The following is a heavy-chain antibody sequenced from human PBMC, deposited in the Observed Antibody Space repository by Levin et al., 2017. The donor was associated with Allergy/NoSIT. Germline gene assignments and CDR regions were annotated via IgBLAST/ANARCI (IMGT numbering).Heavy chain of an antibody. CDR1: GFTFSSYA. CDR3: AREPYFYYLYYTMDV. CDR2: ISYDGSNE. V-gene: IGHV3-30-3*01. J-gene: IGHJ6*02. Sequence: GESLKISCAASGFTFSSYAMHWVRQAPGKGLEWVAVISYDGSNEYYADSVKGRFTISRDNSKNTLSLQMNNLRPEDTALYYCAREPYFYYLYYTMDVWGQGTTVTVSS. D-gene: IGHD3-10*01.